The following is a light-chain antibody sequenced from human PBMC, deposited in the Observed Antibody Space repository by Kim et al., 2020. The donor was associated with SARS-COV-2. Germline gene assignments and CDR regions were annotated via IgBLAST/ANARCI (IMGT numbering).Light chain of an antibody. Sequence: GQTVIRSCSGSSSNTGSNSVYWYQQLPGMAPKLLIYNDNQRPSGVPDRFSGSKSGTSASLAVSGLQSDDEADFHCAAWDDSLIAVVFGGGTQLTVL. CDR3: AAWDDSLIAVV. V-gene: IGLV1-44*01. CDR1: SSNTGSNS. J-gene: IGLJ2*01. CDR2: NDN.